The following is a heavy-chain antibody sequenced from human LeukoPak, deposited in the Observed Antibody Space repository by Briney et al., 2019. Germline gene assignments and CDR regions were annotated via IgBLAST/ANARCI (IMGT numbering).Heavy chain of an antibody. J-gene: IGHJ4*02. Sequence: ASVKVSCKASGYTFIDYYIQWVRQAPGQGLEWMGHINPNSGDTNFAQKFQGRVTMTRDTSISTAYMELSRLRSDDTAVYYCAREKYKGIAVAGKYYFDYWGQGTLVTVSS. CDR1: GYTFIDYY. D-gene: IGHD6-19*01. CDR2: INPNSGDT. V-gene: IGHV1-2*06. CDR3: AREKYKGIAVAGKYYFDY.